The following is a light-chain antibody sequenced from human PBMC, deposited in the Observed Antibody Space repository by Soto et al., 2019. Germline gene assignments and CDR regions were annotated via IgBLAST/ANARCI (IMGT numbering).Light chain of an antibody. CDR1: QSVSTN. V-gene: IGKV3-15*01. CDR3: QQYNNCART. CDR2: GAS. Sequence: DIVMTQSPATLSVSPGERATLSCRASQSVSTNLAWYQQKPGQAPRLLMYGASTRATGIPARFSGSGSGTEFTLTISSLQSADFAVYYCQQYNNCARTFGQGTKVDIK. J-gene: IGKJ1*01.